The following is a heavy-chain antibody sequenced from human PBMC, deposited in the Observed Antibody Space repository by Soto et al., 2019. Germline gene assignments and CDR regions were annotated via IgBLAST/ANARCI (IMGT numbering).Heavy chain of an antibody. CDR1: GFSVSSTY. CDR2: MYSGGSA. D-gene: IGHD3-22*01. J-gene: IGHJ4*02. CDR3: ARTPGVITVISAFDH. Sequence: EVQLVESGGGLIQPGGSLRLSCAVSGFSVSSTYMSWVRQAPGKGLEWVSVMYSGGSAYYADSVKGRFSISRENSKNTLSLQMNSLRAEDTAIYYCARTPGVITVISAFDHWGQGTPVTVSS. V-gene: IGHV3-53*01.